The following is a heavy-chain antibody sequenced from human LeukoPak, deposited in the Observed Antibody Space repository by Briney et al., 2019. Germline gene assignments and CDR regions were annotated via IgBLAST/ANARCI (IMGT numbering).Heavy chain of an antibody. CDR1: GASVSSGSYY. J-gene: IGHJ5*02. Sequence: SETLSLTCTVSGASVSSGSYYWSWVRQPPGKGLEWIGYIYYSGSTNYNPSLKSRVTISVDTSKNQFSLKLSSVTAADTAVYYCAREYSSGWPKKSNWFDPWGQGTLVTVSS. CDR2: IYYSGST. CDR3: AREYSSGWPKKSNWFDP. D-gene: IGHD6-19*01. V-gene: IGHV4-61*01.